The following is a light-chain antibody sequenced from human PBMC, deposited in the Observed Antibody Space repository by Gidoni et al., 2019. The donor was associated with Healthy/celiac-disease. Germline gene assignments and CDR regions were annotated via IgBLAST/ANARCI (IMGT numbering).Light chain of an antibody. J-gene: IGKJ3*01. CDR3: QQSYSTPLT. Sequence: DIQITQSPSSLSASVGDRVTITCRASQSISSYLNWYQQKPGKAPKLLIYAASSLQSGVPSRFSGSGSGTEFTLTISSLQPEDFATYYCQQSYSTPLTFGPETKVDIK. V-gene: IGKV1-39*01. CDR2: AAS. CDR1: QSISSY.